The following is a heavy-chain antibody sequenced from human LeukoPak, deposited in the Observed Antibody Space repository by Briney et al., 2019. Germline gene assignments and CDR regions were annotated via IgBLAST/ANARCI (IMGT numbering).Heavy chain of an antibody. V-gene: IGHV3-74*01. D-gene: IGHD3-22*01. CDR3: ARGTYYYDSSGYNPTY. J-gene: IGHJ4*02. CDR2: INTDGSST. CDR1: GFAFSNYW. Sequence: AGGSLRLSCAASGFAFSNYWMYWVRQAPGKGLVWVSSINTDGSSTSYADSMKGRFTFSRDNAKNTLYLQMNSLRAEDTAVYYCARGTYYYDSSGYNPTYWGQGTLVTVSS.